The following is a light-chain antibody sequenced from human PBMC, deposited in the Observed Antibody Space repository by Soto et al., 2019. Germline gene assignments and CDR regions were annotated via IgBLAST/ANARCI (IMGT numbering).Light chain of an antibody. J-gene: IGKJ4*01. CDR2: DAS. CDR1: QSVTTY. Sequence: ETVLTQSPGTLSLSPGERATLSCRASQSVTTYLAWYQQKPGQAPRLLIYDASTRATGIPARFSGSGSGTDFTLTISSVEPEDFAVYYCQQYNDWPPVTFGGGTKVEIK. CDR3: QQYNDWPPVT. V-gene: IGKV3-11*01.